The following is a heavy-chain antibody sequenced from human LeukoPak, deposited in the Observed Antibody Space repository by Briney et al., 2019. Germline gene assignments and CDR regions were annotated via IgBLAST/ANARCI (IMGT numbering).Heavy chain of an antibody. CDR1: GGYFSGYY. CDR3: ARGWSVVRGVIPFDI. D-gene: IGHD3-10*01. CDR2: INHSGST. Sequence: PSETLSLTCAVYGGYFSGYYWSWIRQPPGKGLEWIGEINHSGSTNYNPSLKSRVTISVDTSKNQFSLKLSSVTAADTAVYYCARGWSVVRGVIPFDIWGQGTMVTVSS. V-gene: IGHV4-34*01. J-gene: IGHJ3*02.